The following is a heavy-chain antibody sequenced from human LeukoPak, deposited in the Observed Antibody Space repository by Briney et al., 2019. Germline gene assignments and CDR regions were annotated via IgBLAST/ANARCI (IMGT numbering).Heavy chain of an antibody. Sequence: PGGSLRLACAASGLTFSRSWMHWVRHAPGKGLAWVSRTNDDGSTTNYADSVKDRFTISRDNANNTLYLQMNSLRAEDTAVYYCARALGSSSDYWGRGTLVTVAS. CDR1: GLTFSRSW. CDR2: TNDDGSTT. D-gene: IGHD3-10*01. CDR3: ARALGSSSDY. V-gene: IGHV3-74*01. J-gene: IGHJ4*02.